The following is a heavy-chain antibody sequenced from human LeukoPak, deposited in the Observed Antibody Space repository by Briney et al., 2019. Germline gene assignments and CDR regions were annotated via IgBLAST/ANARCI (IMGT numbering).Heavy chain of an antibody. CDR1: GFTFSSYA. V-gene: IGHV3-23*01. CDR3: AKSPLRYCSGGSCYAAPRAFDI. D-gene: IGHD2-15*01. J-gene: IGHJ3*02. CDR2: ISGSGGST. Sequence: GGSLRLSCAASGFTFSSYAMSWVRQAPGKGLEWVSAISGSGGSTYYADSVKGRFTISRDNSKNTLYLQMNSLRAEDTAVYYCAKSPLRYCSGGSCYAAPRAFDIWGQGTMVTVSS.